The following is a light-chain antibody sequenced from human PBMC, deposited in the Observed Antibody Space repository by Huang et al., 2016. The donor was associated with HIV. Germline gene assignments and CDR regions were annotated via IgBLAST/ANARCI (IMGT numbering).Light chain of an antibody. CDR1: QGIDSW. V-gene: IGKV1D-12*01. J-gene: IGKJ2*01. Sequence: DIQMTQSPSSVTASVGDRVTITCRASQGIDSWLAWYQQRPGKAPKVLIYAASSLQSGVPSRFSGSGSGTDFSLTISSLQPEDFATYYCLQTNSFPYTFGQGTNLEI. CDR2: AAS. CDR3: LQTNSFPYT.